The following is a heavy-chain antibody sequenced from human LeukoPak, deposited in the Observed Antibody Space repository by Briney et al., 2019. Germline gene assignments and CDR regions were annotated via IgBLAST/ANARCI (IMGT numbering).Heavy chain of an antibody. CDR3: ARSYDSSGYYYVVGAFDI. CDR1: GFTFSSYS. CDR2: ISSSSSYI. Sequence: PGGSLRLSCAASGFTFSSYSMNWVRQAPGKGLEWVSSISSSSSYIYYADSVKGRFAISRDNAKNSLYLQMNSLRAEDTAVYYCARSYDSSGYYYVVGAFDIWGQGTMVTVSS. D-gene: IGHD3-22*01. J-gene: IGHJ3*02. V-gene: IGHV3-21*01.